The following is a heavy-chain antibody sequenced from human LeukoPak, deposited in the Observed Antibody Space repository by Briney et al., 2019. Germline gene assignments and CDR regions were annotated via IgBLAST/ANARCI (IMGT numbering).Heavy chain of an antibody. J-gene: IGHJ4*02. CDR1: GFTFSSYG. V-gene: IGHV3-23*01. D-gene: IGHD3-9*01. CDR2: ISGSGGST. Sequence: GGSLRLSCAASGFTFSSYGMSWGRQAPGKGQEWVSAISGSGGSTYYADSVKGRFTISRDNSKNTLYLQMTSLRAEDTAVYYCAKDRHATGSRFDYWGQGTLVTVSS. CDR3: AKDRHATGSRFDY.